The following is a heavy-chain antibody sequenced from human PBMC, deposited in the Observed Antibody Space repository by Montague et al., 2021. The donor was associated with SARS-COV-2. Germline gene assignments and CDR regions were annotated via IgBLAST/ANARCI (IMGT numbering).Heavy chain of an antibody. D-gene: IGHD1-26*01. V-gene: IGHV4-4*02. J-gene: IGHJ4*02. CDR3: ARKGSGRSDLAY. CDR2: IYHTGTT. Sequence: SETLSLTCVVSGDSLSTDNWWSLVRPPPGKGLGWVGEIYHTGTTNYQPSRKSRVSISVDKSWNQFSLRLTSVTAADTAIYYCARKGSGRSDLAYWGQGTLVTISS. CDR1: GDSLSTDNW.